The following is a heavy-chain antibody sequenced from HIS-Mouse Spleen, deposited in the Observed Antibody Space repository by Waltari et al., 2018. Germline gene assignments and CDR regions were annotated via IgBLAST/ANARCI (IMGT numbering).Heavy chain of an antibody. J-gene: IGHJ6*02. CDR1: GFTFDAYA. Sequence: EVQLVESGGGLVQPGRSLRLACAASGFTFDAYAMHWVRQAPGKGLEWVSGISWNSGSIGYADSVKGRFTISRDNAKNSLYLQMNSLRAEDTALYYCAKGYSSGWYRNYYYGMDVWGQGTTVTVSS. CDR3: AKGYSSGWYRNYYYGMDV. V-gene: IGHV3-9*01. CDR2: ISWNSGSI. D-gene: IGHD6-19*01.